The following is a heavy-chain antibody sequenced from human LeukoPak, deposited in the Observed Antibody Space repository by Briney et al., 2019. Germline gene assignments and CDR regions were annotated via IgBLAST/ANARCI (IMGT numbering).Heavy chain of an antibody. V-gene: IGHV3-23*01. D-gene: IGHD3-10*01. J-gene: IGHJ4*02. CDR1: GFTFSSYA. CDR2: ISGSGGST. CDR3: AKDKDGFGELLYLGY. Sequence: GGSLRLSCAASGFTFSSYAMSWVRQAPGKGLEWVSAISGSGGSTYYADSVKGRFTISRDNSKNTLYLQMNSLRAEDTAVYYCAKDKDGFGELLYLGYWGQGTLVTVSS.